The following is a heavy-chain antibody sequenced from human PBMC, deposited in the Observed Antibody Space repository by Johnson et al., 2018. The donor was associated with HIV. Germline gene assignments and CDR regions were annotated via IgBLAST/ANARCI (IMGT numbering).Heavy chain of an antibody. Sequence: QVQLVESGGGLVQPGGYLRLSCAASGFTFSSYDMHWVRQAPGKGLEWVAVISYDGSNKYYADSVKGRFTISRDNSKNTLYLQMNSLRAEDTAVYYCAKIRTSGTGDAFDIWGQGTMVTVSS. V-gene: IGHV3-30*18. CDR2: ISYDGSNK. CDR1: GFTFSSYD. D-gene: IGHD1-14*01. J-gene: IGHJ3*02. CDR3: AKIRTSGTGDAFDI.